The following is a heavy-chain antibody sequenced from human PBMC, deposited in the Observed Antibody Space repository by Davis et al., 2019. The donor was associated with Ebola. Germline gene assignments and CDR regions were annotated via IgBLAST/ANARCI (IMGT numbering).Heavy chain of an antibody. V-gene: IGHV3-30*18. Sequence: GESLNISCAASGIIFSSSGMRWVRPAPGKGLEWVAVISYDGSNKYYADSVKGRFTISRDNSKNTLYLQMNSLRAEDTAVYYCAKTGTVIDYYYYGMNVWGQGTTVTVSS. CDR2: ISYDGSNK. CDR1: GIIFSSSG. D-gene: IGHD2-21*01. CDR3: AKTGTVIDYYYYGMNV. J-gene: IGHJ6*02.